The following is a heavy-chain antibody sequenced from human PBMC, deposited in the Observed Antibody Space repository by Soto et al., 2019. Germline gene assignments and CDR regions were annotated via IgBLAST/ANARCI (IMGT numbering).Heavy chain of an antibody. CDR1: GFTFSSYA. V-gene: IGHV3-23*01. CDR2: IGGIGTST. J-gene: IGHJ6*02. CDR3: ARDRGNMDV. D-gene: IGHD6-25*01. Sequence: GGSLRLSCGASGFTFSSYAMSWVRQAPGKGLEWVSAIGGIGTSTYYADSVKGRFTMSRDNSKNTLYLQMNSLRTDDTAVYYCARDRGNMDVWGQGTTVTVSS.